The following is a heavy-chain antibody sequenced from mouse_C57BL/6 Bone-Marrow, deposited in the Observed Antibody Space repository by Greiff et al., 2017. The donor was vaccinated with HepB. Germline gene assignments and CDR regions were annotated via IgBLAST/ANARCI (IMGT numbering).Heavy chain of an antibody. V-gene: IGHV2-2*01. CDR1: GFSLTSYG. Sequence: AQLQQSGPGLVQPSQSLSITCTVSGFSLTSYGVHWVRQSPGKGLEWLGVIWSGGSTDYNAAFISRLSISKDNSKSQVFFKMNSLQADDTAIYYCARRGNYDYDWFAYWGQGTLVTVSA. J-gene: IGHJ3*01. CDR2: IWSGGST. D-gene: IGHD2-4*01. CDR3: ARRGNYDYDWFAY.